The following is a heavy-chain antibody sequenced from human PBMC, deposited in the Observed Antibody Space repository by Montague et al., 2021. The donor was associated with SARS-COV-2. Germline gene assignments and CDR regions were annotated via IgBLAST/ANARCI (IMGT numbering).Heavy chain of an antibody. CDR2: VLYNKGT. J-gene: IGHJ4*02. Sequence: SETLSLTCTVSGVSVTDYYWSWIRQPPGMGLEWVGDVLYNKGTNFNPSLKSRVAISVDTSKNQFSLRLTSVTAADTAFYYCMRHPHYDGLNGPPDFWDQGTLVTVSS. CDR1: GVSVTDYY. V-gene: IGHV4-59*08. CDR3: MRHPHYDGLNGPPDF. D-gene: IGHD3-9*01.